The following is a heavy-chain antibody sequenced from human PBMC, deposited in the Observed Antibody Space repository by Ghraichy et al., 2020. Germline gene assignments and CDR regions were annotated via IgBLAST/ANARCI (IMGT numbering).Heavy chain of an antibody. D-gene: IGHD1-14*01. CDR3: SRVYDLDAFDI. CDR1: GGSISSRSHY. Sequence: SETLSLTCTVSGGSISSRSHYWAWIRQPPGKTLEWIGSIYYSGSTFYNPSLKNRVKISVDTSENQFSLNLTSVTATDTAIYYCSRVYDLDAFDIWGHGTIVTVSS. J-gene: IGHJ3*02. CDR2: IYYSGST. V-gene: IGHV4-39*01.